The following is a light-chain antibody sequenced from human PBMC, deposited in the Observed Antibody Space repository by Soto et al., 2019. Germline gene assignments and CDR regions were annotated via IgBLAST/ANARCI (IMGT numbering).Light chain of an antibody. J-gene: IGKJ3*01. CDR2: DAS. Sequence: IVLTQSPGTLSLSPGERAILSCRASQIVTSNYLAWYQQKPGQPPRLLINDASSRATGVPYRFSGSGSGTDFTLTISRLEPEDFEVYYCPQYRTSPFTFGLGTRVDIK. CDR1: QIVTSNY. V-gene: IGKV3-20*01. CDR3: PQYRTSPFT.